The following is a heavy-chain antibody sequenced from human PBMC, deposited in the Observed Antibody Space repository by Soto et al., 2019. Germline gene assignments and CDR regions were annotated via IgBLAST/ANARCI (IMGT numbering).Heavy chain of an antibody. CDR2: INPSGGTK. J-gene: IGHJ5*02. CDR3: ARDQSDASSGYSYWWLAP. V-gene: IGHV1-46*01. CDR1: GYTFTNHW. Sequence: ASVKVSCKASGYTFTNHWMHWVRQAPGQGLERMGVINPSGGTKRYAQKFPARVTMTRDTSTSTDYMELSSVRYEDTAVYYCARDQSDASSGYSYWWLAPWGQGTLVTVCS. D-gene: IGHD3-22*01.